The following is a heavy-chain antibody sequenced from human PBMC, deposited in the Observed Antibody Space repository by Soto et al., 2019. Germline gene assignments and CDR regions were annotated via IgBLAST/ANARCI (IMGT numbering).Heavy chain of an antibody. J-gene: IGHJ4*02. CDR1: GYTFTSYG. Sequence: ASVKVSCKGLGYTFTSYGISWVRQAPGQGLEWMGWIRPNDGNTNYAQKFQDRVTMTRDTSKTTVYMDLRSLGSDDTAVYYCAIIGSGDYSDFDYWGQGTLVTVPS. CDR3: AIIGSGDYSDFDY. D-gene: IGHD4-4*01. CDR2: IRPNDGNT. V-gene: IGHV1-18*01.